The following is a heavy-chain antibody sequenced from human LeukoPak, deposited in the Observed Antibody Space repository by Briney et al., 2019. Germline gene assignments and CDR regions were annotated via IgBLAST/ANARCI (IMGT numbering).Heavy chain of an antibody. CDR3: ASATARPASYYYYYYMDV. CDR2: IYSGGST. Sequence: GGSLRLSCAASGFTVSSNYMSWVRQAPGKGLEWVSVIYSGGSTYYADSVKGRFTISRDNSKTTLYLQMNSLRAEDTAVYYCASATARPASYYYYYYMDVWGKGTTVTVSS. J-gene: IGHJ6*03. D-gene: IGHD6-6*01. CDR1: GFTVSSNY. V-gene: IGHV3-66*02.